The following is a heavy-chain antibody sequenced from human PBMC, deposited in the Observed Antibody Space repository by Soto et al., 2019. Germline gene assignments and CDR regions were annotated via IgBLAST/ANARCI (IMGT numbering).Heavy chain of an antibody. V-gene: IGHV3-7*05. J-gene: IGHJ6*02. CDR1: GFTFSGYS. CDR2: ISPDGSEE. CDR3: AKDIGEDSSGSYGMDV. D-gene: IGHD6-19*01. Sequence: GGSLRLSCAASGFTFSGYSMNWVRQAPGKGLEGVANISPDGSEEYYVDSVKGRFTISRDNAKNSVYLQMNSLRGEDTALYYCAKDIGEDSSGSYGMDVLGQGTTVTVSS.